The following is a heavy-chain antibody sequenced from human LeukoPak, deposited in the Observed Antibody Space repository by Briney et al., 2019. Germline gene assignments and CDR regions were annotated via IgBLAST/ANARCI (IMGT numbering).Heavy chain of an antibody. Sequence: GESLKISCAASGFTFSDYYMSWIRQAPGKGLGWVSYISSSGSTIYYADSVKGRFTISRDNAKNSLYLQMNSLRAEDTAVYYCASPGLIVGAIQHWGQGTLVTVSS. CDR3: ASPGLIVGAIQH. CDR1: GFTFSDYY. J-gene: IGHJ1*01. D-gene: IGHD1-26*01. V-gene: IGHV3-11*04. CDR2: ISSSGSTI.